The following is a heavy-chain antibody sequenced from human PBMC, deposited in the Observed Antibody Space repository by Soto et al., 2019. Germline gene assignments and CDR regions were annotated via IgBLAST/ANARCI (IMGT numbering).Heavy chain of an antibody. CDR1: GYTLTELS. J-gene: IGHJ4*02. Sequence: ASVNVSCKVSGYTLTELSMHWVRQAPGKGLEWMGGFDPEDGETIYAQKFQGRVTMTDDTSTDTAYMELSSLRSEDTPVYYCAIRPHSGSYWGSPNYWGQGTLVTVSS. CDR2: FDPEDGET. D-gene: IGHD1-26*01. CDR3: AIRPHSGSYWGSPNY. V-gene: IGHV1-24*01.